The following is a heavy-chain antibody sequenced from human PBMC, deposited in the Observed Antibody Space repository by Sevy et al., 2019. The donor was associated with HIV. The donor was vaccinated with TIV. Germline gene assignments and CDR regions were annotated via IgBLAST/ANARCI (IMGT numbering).Heavy chain of an antibody. V-gene: IGHV3-21*01. CDR2: FTSSSSFY. J-gene: IGHJ6*02. CDR3: ARPTSGLSEYEPLDNARFYGMDV. Sequence: GGSLRLSCAASGFTFRSYSMNWVRQAPGRGLEWVSSFTSSSSFYFNADPVKGRFTISRDNAKNSLFLQMNVLRAEDTAVYYCARPTSGLSEYEPLDNARFYGMDVWGQGTTVTVSS. CDR1: GFTFRSYS. D-gene: IGHD1-20*01.